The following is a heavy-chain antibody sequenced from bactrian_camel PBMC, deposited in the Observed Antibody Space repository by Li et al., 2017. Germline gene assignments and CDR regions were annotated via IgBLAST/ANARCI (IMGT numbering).Heavy chain of an antibody. D-gene: IGHD8*01. CDR2: IRRDGGET. CDR1: GHSRGSNC. V-gene: IGHV3S32*01. Sequence: VQLVESGGGSVRAGGSLRLSCKVSGHSRGSNCVGSYRLPPGRAPAEREGIAAIRRDGGETWYADSVKGRFTISKDSSKDTLYLQMNSLKPEDTAMYYCAADPLTYCRTGDCCAGRKFPAWGQGTQVTVS. CDR3: AADPLTYCRTGDCCAGRKFPA. J-gene: IGHJ6*01.